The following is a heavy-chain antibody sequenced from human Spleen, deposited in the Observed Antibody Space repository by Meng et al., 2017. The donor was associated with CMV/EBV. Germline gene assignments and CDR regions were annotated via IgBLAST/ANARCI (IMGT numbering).Heavy chain of an antibody. V-gene: IGHV3-7*04. J-gene: IGHJ4*02. CDR1: GFTFNNYW. D-gene: IGHD3-3*01. CDR3: ARGYDFWSAYFSTFDY. CDR2: IKQDGSEK. Sequence: GGSLRLSCAASGFTFNNYWMSWVRQAPGKGLEWVANIKQDGSEKYYVDSVKGRFTISRDNVKNSLYLQMNSLRVEDTAVFYCARGYDFWSAYFSTFDYWGQGTLVTVSS.